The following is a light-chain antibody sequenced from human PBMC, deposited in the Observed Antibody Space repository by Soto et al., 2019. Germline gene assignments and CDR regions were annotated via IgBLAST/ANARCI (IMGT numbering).Light chain of an antibody. CDR2: DDS. J-gene: IGLJ2*01. CDR3: SSYTSSSTRVV. CDR1: SSDVGGYNY. V-gene: IGLV2-14*01. Sequence: QSALTQPASVSGSPGQSITISCTGTSSDVGGYNYVSWYQQHPGKAPKLMIYDDSNRPSGVSNRFSGSKSGNTASLTISGLQAEDEADYYCSSYTSSSTRVVFGGGTKLTVL.